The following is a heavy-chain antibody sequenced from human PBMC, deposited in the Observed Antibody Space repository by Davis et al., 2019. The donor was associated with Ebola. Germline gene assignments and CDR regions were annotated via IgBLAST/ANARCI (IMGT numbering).Heavy chain of an antibody. J-gene: IGHJ4*02. CDR1: GGSFSGYY. Sequence: MPSETLSLTCAVYGGSFSGYYWSWIRKPPGKGLEWIGEINHSGSTNYNPSLKSRVTISVDTSKNQFSLKLSSVTAADTAVYYCARETTVTLIDYWGQGTLVTVSS. CDR3: ARETTVTLIDY. D-gene: IGHD4-17*01. CDR2: INHSGST. V-gene: IGHV4-34*01.